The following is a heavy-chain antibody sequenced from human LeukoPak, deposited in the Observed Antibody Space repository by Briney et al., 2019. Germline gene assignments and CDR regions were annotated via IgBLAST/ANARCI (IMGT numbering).Heavy chain of an antibody. J-gene: IGHJ4*02. Sequence: GGSLRLSCAASGFTVSSNYMSWVRQAPGKGLEWVSVIYSGGSTYYADSVKGRFTISRDNSKNTLYLQMNSLTAEDTAVYYCARGQYSSSSGPHFDYWGQGTLVTVSS. CDR3: ARGQYSSSSGPHFDY. D-gene: IGHD6-6*01. V-gene: IGHV3-53*01. CDR2: IYSGGST. CDR1: GFTVSSNY.